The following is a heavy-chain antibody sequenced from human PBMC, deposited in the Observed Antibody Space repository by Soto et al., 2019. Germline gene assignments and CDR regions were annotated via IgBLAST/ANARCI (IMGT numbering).Heavy chain of an antibody. J-gene: IGHJ6*02. D-gene: IGHD3-3*01. CDR3: ARGEEYYDFWSGSYYYYGMDV. Sequence: GGSLRLSCAASGFTVSSNYMSWVRQAPGKGLEWVSVIYSGGSTYYADSVKGRFTISRDNSKNTLYLQMNSLRAEDTAVYYCARGEEYYDFWSGSYYYYGMDVWGQGTTVTVSS. CDR1: GFTVSSNY. CDR2: IYSGGST. V-gene: IGHV3-53*01.